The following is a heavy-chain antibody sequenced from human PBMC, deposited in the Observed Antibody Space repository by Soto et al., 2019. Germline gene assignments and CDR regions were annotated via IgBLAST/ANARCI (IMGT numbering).Heavy chain of an antibody. D-gene: IGHD1-26*01. CDR2: IYYSGST. Sequence: VVGGYIRSYYGRWIRQPPGKGLEWIGYIYYSGSTNYNPSLKSQVTISVDTSKNQFSLKLSSVTAADTAVYYCARVWGAAFDIWGQGTMVTVSS. J-gene: IGHJ3*02. CDR3: ARVWGAAFDI. V-gene: IGHV4-59*01. CDR1: GGYIRSYY.